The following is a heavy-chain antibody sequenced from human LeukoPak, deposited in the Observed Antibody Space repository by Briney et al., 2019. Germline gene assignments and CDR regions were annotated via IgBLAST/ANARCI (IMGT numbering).Heavy chain of an antibody. CDR2: ISSSSSSI. CDR1: GFTFSTYT. V-gene: IGHV3-21*01. J-gene: IGHJ4*02. Sequence: PGGSLRLSCAASGFTFSTYTMNWVRQAPGKGLEWVSSISSSSSSIYYVDSVKGRFSISRDNAKNSLYLQMNSLSAEDTAVYYCAGERGVGEFYWGQGTLVTVSS. CDR3: AGERGVGEFY. D-gene: IGHD3-10*01.